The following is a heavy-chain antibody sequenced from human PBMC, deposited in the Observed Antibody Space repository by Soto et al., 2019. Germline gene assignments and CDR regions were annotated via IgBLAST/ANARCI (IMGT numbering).Heavy chain of an antibody. V-gene: IGHV1-3*01. CDR3: ASSHIAAAPYGMDV. Sequence: QVQLVQSGAEVKKPGASVKVSCKASGYTFTSYAMHWVRQAPGQRLEWMGWINAGNGNTKYSQKFQGRVIITRDTSASTAYMELSSLRSEDTAVYYCASSHIAAAPYGMDVWGQGTTVTVSS. CDR1: GYTFTSYA. J-gene: IGHJ6*02. CDR2: INAGNGNT. D-gene: IGHD6-13*01.